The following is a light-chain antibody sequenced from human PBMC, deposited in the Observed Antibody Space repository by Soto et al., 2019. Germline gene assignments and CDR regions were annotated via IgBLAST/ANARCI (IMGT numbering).Light chain of an antibody. V-gene: IGKV3-20*01. Sequence: EIVLTQSPGTLSLSPGERATLSCRASQSVSSSYLAWYQQKPGQAPRLLIYGAFSRATGIPDRFSGSGSGTDFTLTIRRLEPGDFAVYYCQQYGSSPMWTFGQGTKVEIK. J-gene: IGKJ1*01. CDR2: GAF. CDR3: QQYGSSPMWT. CDR1: QSVSSSY.